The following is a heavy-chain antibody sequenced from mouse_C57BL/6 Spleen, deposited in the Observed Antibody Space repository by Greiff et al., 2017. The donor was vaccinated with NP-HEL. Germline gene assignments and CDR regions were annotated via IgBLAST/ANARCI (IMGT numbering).Heavy chain of an antibody. CDR1: GFTFTDYY. D-gene: IGHD2-3*01. Sequence: EVKLMESGGGLVQPGGSLSLSCAASGFTFTDYYMSWVRQPPGKALEWLGFIRNKANGYTTEYSASVKGRFTISRDNSQSILYLQMNALRAEDSATYYCARSIYDGYPDWFAYWGQGTLVTVSA. CDR3: ARSIYDGYPDWFAY. J-gene: IGHJ3*01. V-gene: IGHV7-3*01. CDR2: IRNKANGYTT.